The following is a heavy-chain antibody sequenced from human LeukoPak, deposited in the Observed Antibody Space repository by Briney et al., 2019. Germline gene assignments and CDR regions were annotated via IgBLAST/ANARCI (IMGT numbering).Heavy chain of an antibody. CDR3: ARDQLNTLEGPGN. D-gene: IGHD1-1*01. Sequence: GASVKVSCKASGYTFTGYYIHWVRQAPGQGLVWLGWINPSSGGTNYVQRFRGRVTMTRDTSTSTAYMELNRLTSDVTAVYYCARDQLNTLEGPGNWGQGTLVTVSS. J-gene: IGHJ4*02. CDR2: INPSSGGT. CDR1: GYTFTGYY. V-gene: IGHV1-2*02.